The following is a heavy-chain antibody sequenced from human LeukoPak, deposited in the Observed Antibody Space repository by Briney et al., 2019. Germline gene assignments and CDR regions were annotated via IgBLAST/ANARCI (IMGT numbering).Heavy chain of an antibody. D-gene: IGHD3-10*01. CDR2: IYYSGSA. CDR3: ARVNYGSATKGDY. CDR1: GGSFSGYY. J-gene: IGHJ4*02. V-gene: IGHV4-31*11. Sequence: SETLSLTCAVYGGSFSGYYWSWIRQHPGKGLEWIGYIYYSGSAYYNPSLKSRVTISVDTSENQFSLKLSSVTAADTAVYYCARVNYGSATKGDYWGQGTLVTVSS.